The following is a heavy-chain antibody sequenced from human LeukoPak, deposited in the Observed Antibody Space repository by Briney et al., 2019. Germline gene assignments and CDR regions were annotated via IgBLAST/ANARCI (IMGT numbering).Heavy chain of an antibody. CDR1: GYSFTSYW. CDR3: ARHRTTDYYYYGMDV. V-gene: IGHV5-51*01. CDR2: IYPGDSDT. Sequence: GESLKISCKGSGYSFTSYWIGWVRQMPGKGLEWMGIIYPGDSDTRYSPSFQGQATITADKTISTAYLQWSSLKASDTAMYYCARHRTTDYYYYGMDVWGQGTTVTVSS. D-gene: IGHD1-1*01. J-gene: IGHJ6*02.